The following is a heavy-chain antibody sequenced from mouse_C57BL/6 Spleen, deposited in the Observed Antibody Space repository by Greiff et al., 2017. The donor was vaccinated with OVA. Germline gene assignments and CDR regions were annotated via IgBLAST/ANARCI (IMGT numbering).Heavy chain of an antibody. CDR1: GYTFTSYW. CDR3: ARARSGYVDY. CDR2: IDPSDSYT. V-gene: IGHV1-59*01. Sequence: QVQLQQPGAELVRPGTSVKLSCKASGYTFTSYWMHWVKQRPGQGLEWIGVIDPSDSYTNYNQKFKGKATLTVDTSSSTAYMQLSSLTAEDSAVYYCARARSGYVDYWGQGTTLTVSS. J-gene: IGHJ2*01. D-gene: IGHD3-2*02.